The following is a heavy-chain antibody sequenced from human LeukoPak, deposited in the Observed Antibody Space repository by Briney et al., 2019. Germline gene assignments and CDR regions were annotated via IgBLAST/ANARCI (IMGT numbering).Heavy chain of an antibody. V-gene: IGHV3-23*01. J-gene: IGHJ4*02. CDR2: ISGSGGRT. CDR3: AKDGGVTSSAWYGGAEFDY. D-gene: IGHD6-19*01. Sequence: GGSLRLSCAASGFTFSSYAMSWVRQAPGKGLEWVSAISGSGGRTHYADSEKGRFTISRDNSKNTLYLQMNSLRAEDTAVYYCAKDGGVTSSAWYGGAEFDYWGQGTLVTVSS. CDR1: GFTFSSYA.